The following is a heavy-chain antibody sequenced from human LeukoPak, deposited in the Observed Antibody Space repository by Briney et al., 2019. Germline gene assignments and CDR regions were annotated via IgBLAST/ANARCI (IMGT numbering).Heavy chain of an antibody. CDR1: GGSMRSYY. CDR3: ARLLSRAYWFDP. D-gene: IGHD5-24*01. Sequence: ASETLSLTCTVSGGSMRSYYWSWIRQPPGKGLEWVGYIYSTGGSYYSPSLKSRLTISVDTSKNYLSLTLRSVTAADTAVYYCARLLSRAYWFDPWGQGTLVTVSS. J-gene: IGHJ5*02. CDR2: IYSTGGS. V-gene: IGHV4-59*08.